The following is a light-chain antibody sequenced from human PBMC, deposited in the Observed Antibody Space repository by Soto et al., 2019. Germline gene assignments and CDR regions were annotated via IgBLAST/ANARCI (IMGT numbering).Light chain of an antibody. CDR3: QSSDSSKGV. V-gene: IGLV6-57*03. J-gene: IGLJ2*01. CDR1: SGSIASNY. CDR2: EDN. Sequence: NFMLTQPHSVSESPGKTVTISCTRSSGSIASNYVQWYQQRPGSAPTTVIYEDNQRPSGGPARFSGSIDRSSNSASLTISGLKTEDEADYYCQSSDSSKGVFGGGTKLTVL.